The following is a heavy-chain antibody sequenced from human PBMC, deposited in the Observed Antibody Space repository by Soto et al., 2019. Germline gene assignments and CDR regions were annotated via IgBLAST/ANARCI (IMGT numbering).Heavy chain of an antibody. D-gene: IGHD3-9*01. CDR2: INSDGSST. CDR3: ASEGWYDILTGWNDAFDI. J-gene: IGHJ3*02. Sequence: GGSLRLSCAASGFTFSSYWMHWVRQAPGKGLAWVSRINSDGSSTSYADSVKGRFTISRDNAKNTLYLQMNSLRAEDTAVYYCASEGWYDILTGWNDAFDIWGQGTMVTVSS. V-gene: IGHV3-74*01. CDR1: GFTFSSYW.